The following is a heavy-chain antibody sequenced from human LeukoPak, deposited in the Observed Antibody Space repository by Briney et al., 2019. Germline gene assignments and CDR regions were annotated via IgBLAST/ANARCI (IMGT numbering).Heavy chain of an antibody. Sequence: GGSLRLSCEASRFTFNSYWMHWVRQAPGKGLVWVSRIVGDGSYTNYADSVKGRFTIPRDNAKNTLFLQMNSLRAEDTAVYYCARDGSNSHAFDVWGLGTMVTVSS. J-gene: IGHJ3*01. D-gene: IGHD5-24*01. V-gene: IGHV3-74*01. CDR2: IVGDGSYT. CDR3: ARDGSNSHAFDV. CDR1: RFTFNSYW.